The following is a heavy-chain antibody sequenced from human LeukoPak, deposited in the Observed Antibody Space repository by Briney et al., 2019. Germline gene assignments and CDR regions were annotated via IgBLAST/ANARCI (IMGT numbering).Heavy chain of an antibody. D-gene: IGHD5-24*01. Sequence: ASVKVSCTASGYTFSSYGISWVRQAPGQGLEWMGWISAYSGNTHYAQKFQGRVTMTTDTSTTTAYMELRGLRSDDTAVYYCARDLEMATTHYYYGMDVWGQGTTVTVSS. CDR3: ARDLEMATTHYYYGMDV. CDR2: ISAYSGNT. V-gene: IGHV1-18*01. J-gene: IGHJ6*02. CDR1: GYTFSSYG.